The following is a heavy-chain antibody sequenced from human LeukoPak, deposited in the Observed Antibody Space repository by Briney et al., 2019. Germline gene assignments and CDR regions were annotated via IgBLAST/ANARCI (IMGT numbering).Heavy chain of an antibody. D-gene: IGHD5-12*01. CDR2: ISSSGSTI. Sequence: GGSLRLSCAGFEFTFSSYEMNWVRQAPGKGLEWVSYISSSGSTIYYADSVKGRFTISRDNAKNSLYLQMNSLRAEDTAVYYCARELYSGYAYYYYGMDVWGKGTTVTVSS. J-gene: IGHJ6*04. CDR3: ARELYSGYAYYYYGMDV. CDR1: EFTFSSYE. V-gene: IGHV3-48*03.